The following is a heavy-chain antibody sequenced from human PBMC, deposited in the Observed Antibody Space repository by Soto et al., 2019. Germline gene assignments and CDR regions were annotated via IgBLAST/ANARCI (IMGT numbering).Heavy chain of an antibody. V-gene: IGHV1-69*02. CDR1: GGTFSSYT. D-gene: IGHD1-26*01. CDR2: IIPILGIA. Sequence: QVQLVQSGAEVKKPGSSVKVSCKASGGTFSSYTISWVRQAPGQGLEWMGRIIPILGIANYAQKFQGRVTLTADKXXSXAXXELSSLRSADTAVYCCADGGGGSHWRNYDSYGMDVWGQGTTVTVSS. J-gene: IGHJ6*02. CDR3: ADGGGGSHWRNYDSYGMDV.